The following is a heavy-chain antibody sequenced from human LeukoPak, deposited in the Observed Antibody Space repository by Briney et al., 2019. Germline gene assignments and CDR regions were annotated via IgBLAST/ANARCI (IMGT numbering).Heavy chain of an antibody. CDR1: GYTFTGYY. V-gene: IGHV1-2*06. D-gene: IGHD5-18*01. J-gene: IGHJ4*02. CDR3: ARGNSYGQVDFDY. Sequence: ASVKVSCKASGYTFTGYYMHWVRQAPGHGLEWMGRINPNSGGTNYAQKFQGRVTMTRDTSISTAYMELSRLRSDDTAVYYCARGNSYGQVDFDYWGQGTLVTVSS. CDR2: INPNSGGT.